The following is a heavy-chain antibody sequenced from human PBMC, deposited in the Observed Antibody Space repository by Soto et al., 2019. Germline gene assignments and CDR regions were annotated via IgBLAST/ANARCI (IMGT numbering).Heavy chain of an antibody. D-gene: IGHD3-10*01. Sequence: QVQLVESGGGVVQPGRSLRLSCAASGFTFSSYAMHWVRQAPGKGLEWVAVISYDGSNKYYADSVKGRFTISRDNSKNTLYLQMNSRRAEDTSVYYCAREMSYGWDLYYYYVGMDVWGQGTTVTVSS. J-gene: IGHJ6*02. CDR2: ISYDGSNK. CDR3: AREMSYGWDLYYYYVGMDV. CDR1: GFTFSSYA. V-gene: IGHV3-30-3*01.